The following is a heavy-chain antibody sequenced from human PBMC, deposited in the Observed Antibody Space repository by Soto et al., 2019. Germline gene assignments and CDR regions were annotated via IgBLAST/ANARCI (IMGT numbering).Heavy chain of an antibody. CDR3: ARGSSGWDADLDY. J-gene: IGHJ4*01. CDR2: IGTTGHP. V-gene: IGHV3-13*05. Sequence: ESGGGLMRPGGSLRLSCTASGFTFDKYDLHWVRQRAGKGLEWVAAIGTTGHPYYPGSGKGRFTISRENVKNSLFLQVNDLKAGDTAVYYCARGSSGWDADLDYWGHGTLVTVSA. D-gene: IGHD6-19*01. CDR1: GFTFDKYD.